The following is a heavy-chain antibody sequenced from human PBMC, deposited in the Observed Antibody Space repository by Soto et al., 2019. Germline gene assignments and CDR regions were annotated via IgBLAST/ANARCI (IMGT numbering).Heavy chain of an antibody. CDR1: GYRFASYW. D-gene: IGHD2-15*01. CDR3: DLLSAPAY. J-gene: IGHJ4*01. CDR2: IDPSAAYT. Sequence: GESLKISCKGSGYRFASYWITWVRQMPGKGLEWMGTIDPSAAYTYYSPSFQGHVSISADKSISNACLQWRSMKASDTAMCYCDLLSAPAYWGQGTMVTVSS. V-gene: IGHV5-10-1*01.